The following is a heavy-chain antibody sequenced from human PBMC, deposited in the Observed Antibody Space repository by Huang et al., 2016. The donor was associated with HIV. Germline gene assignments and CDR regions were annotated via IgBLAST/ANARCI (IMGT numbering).Heavy chain of an antibody. CDR3: AREGQNWLGKPFGALAF. D-gene: IGHD3-16*01. V-gene: IGHV1-69*10. CDR2: IRPRFGLT. Sequence: QAQLVQSGAAVMKPGSSVRVSCKAYGVSFSDYAFSWVRRAPGHGLDWMGGIRPRFGLTNDAPRLQGRVTISADKSSNTVYLELTSLRSGDTAVYYCAREGQNWLGKPFGALAFWGQGTEVIVSS. J-gene: IGHJ4*03. CDR1: GVSFSDYA.